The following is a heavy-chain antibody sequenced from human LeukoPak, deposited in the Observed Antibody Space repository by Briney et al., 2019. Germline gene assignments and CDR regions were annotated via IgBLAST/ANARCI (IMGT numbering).Heavy chain of an antibody. D-gene: IGHD3-22*01. V-gene: IGHV4-59*01. Sequence: SETLSLTCSVSGASISSYYWSWIRQPPGKGLEWIGYIYYSGSTNYNPSLKSRVTISVDTSNNQFSLKLSSVTAADTAVYYCASLNYDTLDYWGQGTLVTASS. J-gene: IGHJ4*02. CDR1: GASISSYY. CDR3: ASLNYDTLDY. CDR2: IYYSGST.